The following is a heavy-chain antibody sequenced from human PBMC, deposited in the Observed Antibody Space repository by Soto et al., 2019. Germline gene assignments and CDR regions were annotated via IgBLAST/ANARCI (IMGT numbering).Heavy chain of an antibody. CDR3: ATSRDGDNYEDGY. Sequence: SVKVSCKASGGTFSSYVISWVRQAPGQGLEWMGGIIPIFGTANYAQKFQGRVTITADESTSTAYMELSSLRSEDTAVYYCATSRDGDNYEDGYWGQGTLVTVSS. D-gene: IGHD5-12*01. J-gene: IGHJ4*02. CDR1: GGTFSSYV. V-gene: IGHV1-69*13. CDR2: IIPIFGTA.